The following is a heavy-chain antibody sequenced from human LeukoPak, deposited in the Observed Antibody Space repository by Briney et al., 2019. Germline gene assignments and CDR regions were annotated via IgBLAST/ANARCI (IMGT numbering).Heavy chain of an antibody. Sequence: SETLSLTCTVSGGSISSGSYYWSWIRPPAGKGLEWIGRIYTSGSTNYNPSLKSRVTISVDTSKNQFSLKLSSVTAADTAVYYCARDGGMSGWFDPWGQGTLVTVSS. CDR3: ARDGGMSGWFDP. D-gene: IGHD3-3*01. V-gene: IGHV4-61*02. J-gene: IGHJ5*02. CDR2: IYTSGST. CDR1: GGSISSGSYY.